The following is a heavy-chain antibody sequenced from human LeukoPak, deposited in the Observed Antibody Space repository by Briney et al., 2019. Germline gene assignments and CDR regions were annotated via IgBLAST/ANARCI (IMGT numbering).Heavy chain of an antibody. J-gene: IGHJ4*02. CDR1: GFTFSSYS. CDR2: ISSSSSTI. V-gene: IGHV3-48*01. Sequence: GGSLSLSCTASGFTFSSYSMNWVRQAPGKGLEWVSYISSSSSTIYYADSVKGRFTISRDNAKNSLYLQMNSLRAEDTAVYYCAREESGYSLGYWGQGTLVTVSS. CDR3: AREESGYSLGY. D-gene: IGHD3-22*01.